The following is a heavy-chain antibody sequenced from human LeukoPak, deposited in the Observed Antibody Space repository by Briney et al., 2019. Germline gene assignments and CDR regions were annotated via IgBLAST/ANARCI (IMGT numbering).Heavy chain of an antibody. Sequence: GGSLRLSCAASGFTFSSYGMHWVRQAPGKGLEWGAVIWYDGSNKYYTDSVKGRFTISRDNSKNTLYLQMNSLRAEDKAVYYCARGARSGDYNNWFDPWGQGTLVTVSS. J-gene: IGHJ5*02. CDR3: ARGARSGDYNNWFDP. V-gene: IGHV3-33*01. CDR2: IWYDGSNK. CDR1: GFTFSSYG. D-gene: IGHD4-17*01.